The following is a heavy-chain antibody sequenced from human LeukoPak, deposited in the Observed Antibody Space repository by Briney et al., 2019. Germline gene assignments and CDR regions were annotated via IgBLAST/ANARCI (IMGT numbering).Heavy chain of an antibody. V-gene: IGHV4-59*08. D-gene: IGHD3-22*01. Sequence: SETLSLTCTVSGGSISSYYWSWIRQPPGKGLEWIGYIYYSGSTNYNPSLKSRVTISVDTSKNQFSLKLSSVTAADTAVYYCASGNYYDSSGYIYWGRGTLVTVSS. CDR1: GGSISSYY. CDR2: IYYSGST. CDR3: ASGNYYDSSGYIY. J-gene: IGHJ4*02.